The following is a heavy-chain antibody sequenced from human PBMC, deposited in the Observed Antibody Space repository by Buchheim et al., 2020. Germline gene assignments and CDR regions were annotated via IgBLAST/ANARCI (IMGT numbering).Heavy chain of an antibody. Sequence: EVQLVESGGGLVQPGGSLRLSCAASGFTFSSYWMHWVRQAPGKGLVWVSRINSDGSSTRYADSVKGRFTISRDNAKNTLYLQMNSMRAEDTAVYYGARDLGPYSSGWYWGATYYGMDVGGQGTT. CDR3: ARDLGPYSSGWYWGATYYGMDV. CDR2: INSDGSST. V-gene: IGHV3-74*01. CDR1: GFTFSSYW. D-gene: IGHD6-19*01. J-gene: IGHJ6*02.